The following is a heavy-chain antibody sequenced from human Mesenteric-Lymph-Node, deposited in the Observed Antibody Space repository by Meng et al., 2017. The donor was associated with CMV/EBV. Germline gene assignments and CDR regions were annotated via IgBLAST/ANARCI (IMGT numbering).Heavy chain of an antibody. Sequence: VSGGSISSGGHYWSWLRQPPGRGLWWIGYIHYRGTPSYNPSLKSRVTISVDTSKNQFSLKLSSVTAADTAVYYCARGSGRYSPFDYWGQGTLVTVSS. CDR2: IHYRGTP. CDR1: GGSISSGGHY. J-gene: IGHJ4*02. CDR3: ARGSGRYSPFDY. V-gene: IGHV4-31*02. D-gene: IGHD1-26*01.